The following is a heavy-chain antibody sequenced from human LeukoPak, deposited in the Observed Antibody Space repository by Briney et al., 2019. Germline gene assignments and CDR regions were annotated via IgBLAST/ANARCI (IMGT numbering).Heavy chain of an antibody. J-gene: IGHJ4*02. D-gene: IGHD3-10*01. Sequence: PSETLSLTCTVSGGSISSYYWSWLRQPPGEGLEWLGYIYYSGSTNYNPSLKSRVTISVDTSKNQFSLKLSSVTAADTAVYYCASMVRGVRRAYYFDYWGQGTLVTVSS. CDR2: IYYSGST. CDR3: ASMVRGVRRAYYFDY. CDR1: GGSISSYY. V-gene: IGHV4-59*01.